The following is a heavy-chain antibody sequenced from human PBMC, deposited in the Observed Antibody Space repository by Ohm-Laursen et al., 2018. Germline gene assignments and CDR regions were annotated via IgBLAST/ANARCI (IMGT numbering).Heavy chain of an antibody. CDR2: IHHTGYT. CDR1: GDSISAHY. Sequence: GTLSLTCRVSGDSISAHYWSWIRQPPGKGLEWIGYIHHTGYTTYNPSLKSRVTMSFDTSKNQFSLKLSSVTAADTAVYYCARGSYSSGWFIRYFDIWGRGTLVTVSS. J-gene: IGHJ2*01. V-gene: IGHV4-59*11. CDR3: ARGSYSSGWFIRYFDI. D-gene: IGHD6-19*01.